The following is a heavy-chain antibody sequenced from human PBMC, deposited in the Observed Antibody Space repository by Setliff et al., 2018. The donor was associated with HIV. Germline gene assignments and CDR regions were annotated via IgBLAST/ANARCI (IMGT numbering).Heavy chain of an antibody. J-gene: IGHJ4*02. CDR1: GGTFTFYG. CDR3: ARELGEYCSGGTCYHHYYFDY. CDR2: IIPKSDAT. D-gene: IGHD2-15*01. Sequence: SVKVSCKASGGTFTFYGLNWVRQAPGQGLEWMGKIIPKSDATDYAQKFRGRVTVTADKSSNTVYLELTSLTSEDTAVYYCARELGEYCSGGTCYHHYYFDYWGPGTLVTVSS. V-gene: IGHV1-69*06.